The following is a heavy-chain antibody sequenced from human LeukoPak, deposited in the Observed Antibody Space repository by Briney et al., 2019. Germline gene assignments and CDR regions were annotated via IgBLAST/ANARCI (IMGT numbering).Heavy chain of an antibody. CDR1: GGSISSYY. D-gene: IGHD6-19*01. Sequence: SETLSLTCTVSGGSISSYYWSWIRQPPGKGLEWIGYIYYSGSTNYNPSLKSRVTISVDTSKNQFSLKLSSVTAADTAVYYCARAADSSGWTDYWGQGALVTVSS. V-gene: IGHV4-59*01. CDR3: ARAADSSGWTDY. CDR2: IYYSGST. J-gene: IGHJ4*02.